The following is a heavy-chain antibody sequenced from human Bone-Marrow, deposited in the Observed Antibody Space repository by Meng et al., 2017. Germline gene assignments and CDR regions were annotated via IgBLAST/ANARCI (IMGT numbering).Heavy chain of an antibody. Sequence: GESLKISCAASGFTFSSYRMHWVRQAPGKGLVWVSRINSDGSSTSYADSVKGRFTISRDNAKNTLYLQMNSLRAEDTAVYYCARDLFTMVRGVIIYNWFDPWGQGTLVTVSS. CDR2: INSDGSST. D-gene: IGHD3-10*01. CDR1: GFTFSSYR. J-gene: IGHJ5*02. V-gene: IGHV3-74*01. CDR3: ARDLFTMVRGVIIYNWFDP.